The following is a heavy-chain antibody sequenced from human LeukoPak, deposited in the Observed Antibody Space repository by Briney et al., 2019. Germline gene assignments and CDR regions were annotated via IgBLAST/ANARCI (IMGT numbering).Heavy chain of an antibody. CDR1: GGSISSSSYY. V-gene: IGHV4-39*07. Sequence: PSETLSLTCTVSGGSISSSSYYWGWIRQPPGKGLEWIGSIYYSGSTYYNPSLKSRVTISVDTSKNQFSLKLSSVTAADTAVYYCARRKMRQWLASGGYFDYWGQGTLVTVSS. CDR3: ARRKMRQWLASGGYFDY. CDR2: IYYSGST. D-gene: IGHD6-19*01. J-gene: IGHJ4*02.